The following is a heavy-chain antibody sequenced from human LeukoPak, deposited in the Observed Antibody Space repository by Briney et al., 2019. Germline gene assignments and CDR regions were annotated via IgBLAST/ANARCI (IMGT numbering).Heavy chain of an antibody. J-gene: IGHJ4*02. CDR1: GFTFSSYG. V-gene: IGHV3-30*03. D-gene: IGHD6-13*01. Sequence: GGSLRLSCAASGFTFSSYGMHWVRQAPGKGLEWVAVISYDGSNKYYADSVKGRFAISRDNSKNTLYLRMNSLRAEDTAVYYCARKYSSSWYYLGYCGQGTLVTVSS. CDR3: ARKYSSSWYYLGY. CDR2: ISYDGSNK.